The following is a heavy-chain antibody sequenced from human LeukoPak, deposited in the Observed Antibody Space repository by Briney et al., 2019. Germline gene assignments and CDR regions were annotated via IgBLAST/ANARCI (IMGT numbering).Heavy chain of an antibody. CDR1: GFTFSSYS. CDR3: AKRNYCSSTSCYTLDY. D-gene: IGHD2-2*02. Sequence: GGSLRLSCAASGFTFSSYSMNWVRQAPGKGLEWVSYISSSSSTIYYADSVKGRFTISRDNAKNSLYLQMNSLRAEDTAVYYCAKRNYCSSTSCYTLDYWGQGTLVTVSS. CDR2: ISSSSSTI. J-gene: IGHJ4*02. V-gene: IGHV3-48*01.